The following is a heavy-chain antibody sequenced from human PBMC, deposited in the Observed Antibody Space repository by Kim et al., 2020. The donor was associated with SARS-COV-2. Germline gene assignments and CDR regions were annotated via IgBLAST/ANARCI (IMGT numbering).Heavy chain of an antibody. CDR1: GFTFSSYA. CDR3: AKDLGSSGYLHYYYYGMDV. J-gene: IGHJ6*02. Sequence: GGSLRLSCAASGFTFSSYAMSWVRQAPGKGLEWVSAISGSGGSTYYADSVKGRFTISRDNSKNTLYLQMNSLRAEDTAVYYCAKDLGSSGYLHYYYYGMDVWGQGTTVTVSS. CDR2: ISGSGGST. D-gene: IGHD3-22*01. V-gene: IGHV3-23*01.